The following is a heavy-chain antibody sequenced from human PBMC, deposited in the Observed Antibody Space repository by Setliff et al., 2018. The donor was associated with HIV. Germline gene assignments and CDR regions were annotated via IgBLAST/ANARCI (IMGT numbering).Heavy chain of an antibody. CDR3: ARGMDYYDTSGYYQYYFGY. CDR1: GYSFTDYY. V-gene: IGHV1-2*04. Sequence: VASVKVSCKASGYSFTDYYIHWVRQAPGQGLEWMGWINPKSDGTNYAQKFQGWITMTRDTSISTAYMELSRLRSDDTAVYYCARGMDYYDTSGYYQYYFGYWGQGTLVTVSS. J-gene: IGHJ4*02. CDR2: INPKSDGT. D-gene: IGHD3-22*01.